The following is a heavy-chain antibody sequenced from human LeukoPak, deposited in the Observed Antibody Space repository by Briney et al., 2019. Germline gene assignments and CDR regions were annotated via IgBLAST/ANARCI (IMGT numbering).Heavy chain of an antibody. CDR2: IYSGGST. CDR3: ARAQAAAGMFDP. D-gene: IGHD6-13*01. CDR1: GFTVSSNY. V-gene: IGHV3-53*01. Sequence: GGSLRLSCAASGFTVSSNYMSWVRQAPGKGLEWVSVIYSGGSTYYADSVKGRFTISRDNSKNTLYLQMNSLRAEDTAVYYCARAQAAAGMFDPWGQGTLITVSS. J-gene: IGHJ5*02.